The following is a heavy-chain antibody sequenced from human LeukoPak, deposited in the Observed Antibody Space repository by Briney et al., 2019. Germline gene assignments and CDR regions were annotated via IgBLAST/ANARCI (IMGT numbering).Heavy chain of an antibody. V-gene: IGHV3-74*01. CDR1: GFTFSDHW. Sequence: GGSLRLSCATSGFTFSDHWMHWVRLVAGKGLVWVANIRGDGRKTWYADSVKGRFTISRDNAKNSLYLQMNSLRAEDTAVYYCARDGAPDAHCSSSSCAIRWGQGTLVTVSS. CDR3: ARDGAPDAHCSSSSCAIR. J-gene: IGHJ4*02. CDR2: IRGDGRKT. D-gene: IGHD2-2*01.